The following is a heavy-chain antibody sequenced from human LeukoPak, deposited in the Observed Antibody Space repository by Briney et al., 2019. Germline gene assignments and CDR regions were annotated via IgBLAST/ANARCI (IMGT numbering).Heavy chain of an antibody. V-gene: IGHV1-18*01. Sequence: ASVKVSCKASGGTFTSYGFSWVRQAPGQGLEWMGWISAYNGNTNYAQKLQGRVTMTTDTSTSTAYMELRTLRSDDTAVYYCARAHSGSYWYFQHWGQGTLVTVSS. CDR1: GGTFTSYG. J-gene: IGHJ1*01. CDR2: ISAYNGNT. CDR3: ARAHSGSYWYFQH. D-gene: IGHD1-26*01.